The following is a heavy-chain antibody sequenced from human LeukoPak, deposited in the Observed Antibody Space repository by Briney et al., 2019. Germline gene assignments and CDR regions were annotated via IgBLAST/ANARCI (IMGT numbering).Heavy chain of an antibody. CDR3: ARVHDRVENNWFDP. CDR2: IIPILGIA. J-gene: IGHJ5*02. CDR1: GGTFSSYA. Sequence: SVKVSCKASGGTFSSYAISWVRQAPGQGLEWMGRIIPILGIANYAQKFQGRVTMTTDTSTSTAYMELRSLRSDDTAVYYCARVHDRVENNWFDPWGQGTLVTVSS. D-gene: IGHD3-10*02. V-gene: IGHV1-69*04.